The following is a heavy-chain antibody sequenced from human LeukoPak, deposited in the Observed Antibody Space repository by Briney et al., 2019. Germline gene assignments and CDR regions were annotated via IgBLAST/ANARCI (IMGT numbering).Heavy chain of an antibody. Sequence: GGSLRVSCAASGLIVSSDYLAWVRQAPGKGLEWISVIYGGGATYYADSVRGRFTISRDNSKNELFLQMNSLRVEDTAVDHCVRLLPASRHYFDYWGQGTLVTVSS. V-gene: IGHV3-53*01. J-gene: IGHJ4*02. CDR1: GLIVSSDY. D-gene: IGHD6-6*01. CDR2: IYGGGAT. CDR3: VRLLPASRHYFDY.